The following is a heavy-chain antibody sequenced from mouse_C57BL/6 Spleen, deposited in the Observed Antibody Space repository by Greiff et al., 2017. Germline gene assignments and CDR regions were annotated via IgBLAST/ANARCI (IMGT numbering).Heavy chain of an antibody. CDR3: ARNEATVVATGAMDY. CDR2: IWRGGST. Sequence: VQLQQSGPGLVQPSQSLSITCTVSGFSLTSYGVHWVRQSPGKGLEWLGVIWRGGSTDYNAAFISRLSSSKDNTKSQVFFKMNSLQADDTAIYYCARNEATVVATGAMDYWGQGTSVTVSS. D-gene: IGHD1-1*01. CDR1: GFSLTSYG. J-gene: IGHJ4*01. V-gene: IGHV2-2*01.